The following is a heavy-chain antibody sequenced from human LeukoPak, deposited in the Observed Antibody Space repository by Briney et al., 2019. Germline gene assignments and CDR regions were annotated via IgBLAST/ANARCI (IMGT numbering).Heavy chain of an antibody. J-gene: IGHJ4*02. CDR2: ISAYNGNT. D-gene: IGHD3-22*01. CDR3: ARDPPYYYDSSGYYDY. CDR1: GYTFTSYG. V-gene: IGHV1-18*01. Sequence: ASVKVSCKASGYTFTSYGISWVRQAPGQGLEWMGWISAYNGNTNYAQKLQGRVTMTTDTSTSTAYMELRSLRSDDTAVYYCARDPPYYYDSSGYYDYWGQGTLVTVSS.